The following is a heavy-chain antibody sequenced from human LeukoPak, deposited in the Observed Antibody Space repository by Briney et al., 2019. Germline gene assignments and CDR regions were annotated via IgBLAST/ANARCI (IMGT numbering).Heavy chain of an antibody. CDR2: IYHSGST. CDR3: ARAGSNWYNYYYGMDV. J-gene: IGHJ6*02. Sequence: PSGTLSLTCAVSGGSISSSNWWSWVRQPPGKGLEWIGEIYHSGSTNYNPSLKSRVTISVDKSKNQFSLKLSSVTAADTAVCYCARAGSNWYNYYYGMDVRGQGTTVTVSS. V-gene: IGHV4-4*02. CDR1: GGSISSSNW. D-gene: IGHD6-13*01.